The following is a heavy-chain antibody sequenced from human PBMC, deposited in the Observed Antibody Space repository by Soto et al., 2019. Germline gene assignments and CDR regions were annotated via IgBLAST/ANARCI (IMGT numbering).Heavy chain of an antibody. J-gene: IGHJ4*02. D-gene: IGHD3-9*01. CDR2: IKQDGSEK. CDR1: GFTFSSYW. CDR3: AREGIYDILTGYYVY. V-gene: IGHV3-7*01. Sequence: GGSLRLSCAASGFTFSSYWMSWVRQAPGKGLEWVANIKQDGSEKYYVDSVKGRFTISRDNAKNSLYLQMNSLRAEDTAVYYCAREGIYDILTGYYVYWGQGTLVTVSS.